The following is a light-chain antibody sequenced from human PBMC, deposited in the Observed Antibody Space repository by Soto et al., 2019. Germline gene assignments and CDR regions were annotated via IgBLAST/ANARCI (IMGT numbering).Light chain of an antibody. CDR2: GAS. CDR3: QQYNTWPLT. V-gene: IGKV3-15*01. CDR1: QGVTTN. J-gene: IGKJ4*01. Sequence: EIVMTQSPATLSVSPGERATLSCRASQGVTTNLAWYQQKPGQAPRLLIYGASTRAPGSPARFSGSGSGTEFTLTISSLQSEDFALYYCQQYNTWPLTLGGGTKVEIK.